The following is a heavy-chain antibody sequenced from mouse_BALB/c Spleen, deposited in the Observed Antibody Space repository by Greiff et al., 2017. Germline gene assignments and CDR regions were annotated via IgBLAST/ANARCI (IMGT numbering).Heavy chain of an antibody. CDR1: GYTFTSYW. V-gene: IGHV1-87*01. CDR2: IYPGDGDT. J-gene: IGHJ3*01. Sequence: QVQLQQSGAELARPGASVKLSCKASGYTFTSYWMQWVKQRPGQGLEWIGAIYPGDGDTRYNQKFKDKATLTADKSSSTAYMQLSSLTSEDSAVYYRAREIYWLAYWGQGNLVTVSA. CDR3: AREIYWLAY.